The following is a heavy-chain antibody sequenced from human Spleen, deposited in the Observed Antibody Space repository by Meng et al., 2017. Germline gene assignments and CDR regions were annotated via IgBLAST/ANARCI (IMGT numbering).Heavy chain of an antibody. V-gene: IGHV1-18*01. CDR1: GYTLSSDG. J-gene: IGHJ4*02. Sequence: QGQLVQSGAEAKKPGASVKVSCDASGYTLSSDGFSWVRQAPGQGLEWLGWINVYNGKTDYALKFQGRVTMTTDTFTNTAYMELRSLRSDDTAVYYCATRGNPYLNCWGQGTLVTVSS. CDR3: ATRGNPYLNC. CDR2: INVYNGKT.